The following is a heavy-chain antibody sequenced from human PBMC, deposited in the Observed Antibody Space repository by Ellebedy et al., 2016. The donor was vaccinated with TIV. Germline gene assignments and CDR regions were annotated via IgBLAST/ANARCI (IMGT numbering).Heavy chain of an antibody. V-gene: IGHV3-11*06. CDR3: ARGADTTMVWGALDI. Sequence: GESLKISCATSGFTFSDYYMNWIRQAPGKGLEWVSYISTSGSDTNYADSVKGRFTISRDNVKNSLYLQRNSLRAEDTAVYYCARGADTTMVWGALDIWGQGTVVTVSS. D-gene: IGHD5-18*01. CDR2: ISTSGSDT. CDR1: GFTFSDYY. J-gene: IGHJ3*02.